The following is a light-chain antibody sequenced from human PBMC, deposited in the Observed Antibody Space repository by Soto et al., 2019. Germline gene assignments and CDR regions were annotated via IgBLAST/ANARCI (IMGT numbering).Light chain of an antibody. V-gene: IGKV3-15*01. CDR2: AAS. CDR3: HQYNYWPPLS. J-gene: IGKJ4*01. CDR1: HSVRSN. Sequence: ETVMTQSPFTLSLSPADRATLSFRASHSVRSNLAWYQQKPGQPPMLLIYAASTRATGIPGRFSCSGSATEFTLTISCLPSADSEVDYCHQYNYWPPLSFGGRTEVEIK.